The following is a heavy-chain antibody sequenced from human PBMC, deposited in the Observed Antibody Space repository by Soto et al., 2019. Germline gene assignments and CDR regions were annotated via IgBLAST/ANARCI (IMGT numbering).Heavy chain of an antibody. D-gene: IGHD3-22*01. CDR1: GYTFTSYG. CDR3: ARDEYYYDSSRRRKFDY. CDR2: ISAYNGNT. Sequence: ASVKVSCKASGYTFTSYGISWVRQAPGQGLEWMGWISAYNGNTNYAQKLQGRVTMTTDTSTSTAYMELRSLRSDDTAVYYCARDEYYYDSSRRRKFDYWGQGTLVTVSS. J-gene: IGHJ4*02. V-gene: IGHV1-18*01.